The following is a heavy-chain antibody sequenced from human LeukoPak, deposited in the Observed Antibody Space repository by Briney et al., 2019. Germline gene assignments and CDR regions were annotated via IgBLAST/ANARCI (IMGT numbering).Heavy chain of an antibody. D-gene: IGHD6-19*01. CDR3: TTDGSSSGFMAGPTSIDY. CDR2: IKSKTDGGTT. CDR1: GFTFSSYA. Sequence: GGSLRLPCAASGFTFSSYAMSWVRQAPGKGLEWVGRIKSKTDGGTTDYAAPVKGRFTISRDDSKNTLYLQMNSLKTEDTAVYYCTTDGSSSGFMAGPTSIDYWGQGTLVTVSS. J-gene: IGHJ4*02. V-gene: IGHV3-15*01.